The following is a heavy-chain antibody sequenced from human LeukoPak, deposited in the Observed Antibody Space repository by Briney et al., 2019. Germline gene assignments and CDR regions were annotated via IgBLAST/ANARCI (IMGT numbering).Heavy chain of an antibody. Sequence: PSQTLSLTCAVSGGSISSGGYSWSWIRQPPGKGLEWIGYIYYSGSTNYNPSLKSRVTISVDKSKNQFSLKLSSVTAADTAVYYCAREDVWYATSHMDVWGKGTTVTVSS. CDR2: IYYSGST. D-gene: IGHD2-8*01. V-gene: IGHV4-30-4*07. CDR1: GGSISSGGYS. J-gene: IGHJ6*03. CDR3: AREDVWYATSHMDV.